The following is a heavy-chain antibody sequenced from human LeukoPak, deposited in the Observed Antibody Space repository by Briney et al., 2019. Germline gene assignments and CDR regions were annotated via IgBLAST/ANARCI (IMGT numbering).Heavy chain of an antibody. CDR3: ARGYSSGWNGGFFFDY. CDR1: GGSISSSSYY. J-gene: IGHJ4*02. V-gene: IGHV4-39*07. CDR2: IYYSGST. Sequence: PSETLSLTRTVSGGSISSSSYYWGWIRQPPGKGLEWIGSIYYSGSTYYNPSLKSRVTISVDTSKNQFSLKLSSVTAADTAVYYCARGYSSGWNGGFFFDYWGQGTLVTVSS. D-gene: IGHD6-19*01.